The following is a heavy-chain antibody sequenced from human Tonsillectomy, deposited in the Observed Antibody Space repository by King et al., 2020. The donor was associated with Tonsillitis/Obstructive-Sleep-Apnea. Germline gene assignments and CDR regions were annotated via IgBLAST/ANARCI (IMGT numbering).Heavy chain of an antibody. V-gene: IGHV5-51*03. CDR2: IYPGDSDT. D-gene: IGHD3-22*01. CDR1: GYSFTSYW. J-gene: IGHJ6*02. Sequence: QLVQSGAEVKKPGESLKISCKGSGYSFTSYWIGWVRQMPGKGLEWMGIIYPGDSDTRYSPSFQGQVTISADRSISTAYLQWSSLKASDTAMYYCAITYYYDSSGYDYYYGMYVWGQGTTVTVSS. CDR3: AITYYYDSSGYDYYYGMYV.